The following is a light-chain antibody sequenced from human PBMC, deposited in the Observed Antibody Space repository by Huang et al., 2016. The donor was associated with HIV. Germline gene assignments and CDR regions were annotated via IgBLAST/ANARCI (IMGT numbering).Light chain of an antibody. J-gene: IGKJ2*01. CDR1: QSVDKY. V-gene: IGKV1-39*01. CDR3: QQSYRIPRT. CDR2: GAS. Sequence: DIQMTQSPSSLSAFVGDRVIITCRAGQSVDKYLNWYQQMPGRAPKLLIYGASSLQGGVSSRFSGSGSGTDFTLTIKSLQPEDAATYFCQQSYRIPRTFGKGTLLEI.